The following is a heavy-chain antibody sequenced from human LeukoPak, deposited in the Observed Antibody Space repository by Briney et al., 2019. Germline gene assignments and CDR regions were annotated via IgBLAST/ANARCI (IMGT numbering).Heavy chain of an antibody. J-gene: IGHJ4*02. CDR1: GGSISSGGYS. V-gene: IGHV4-30-2*01. CDR3: ARVNYYDSLDY. D-gene: IGHD3-22*01. CDR2: IYHSGST. Sequence: SQTLSLTCAVSGGSISSGGYSWSWIRQPPGKGLEWIGYIYHSGSTYYNPSLKSRVTISVDRSKNQFSLKLSSVTAADTAVYYCARVNYYDSLDYWGQGTLVTVSS.